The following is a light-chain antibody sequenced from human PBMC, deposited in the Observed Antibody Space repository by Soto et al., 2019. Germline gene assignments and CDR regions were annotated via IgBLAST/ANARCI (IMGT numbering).Light chain of an antibody. CDR1: QGIISW. CDR3: QPANSFQLT. Sequence: DIQMTQSPSSVSSSVGDRVTITCRTSQGIISWLAWYQQKPGKAPRRLIYAASSLQSGVPSSFSGSGSGTDFTLTISSLQPEDFAAYECQPANSFQLTFGEGTKVEIK. CDR2: AAS. J-gene: IGKJ4*01. V-gene: IGKV1-12*01.